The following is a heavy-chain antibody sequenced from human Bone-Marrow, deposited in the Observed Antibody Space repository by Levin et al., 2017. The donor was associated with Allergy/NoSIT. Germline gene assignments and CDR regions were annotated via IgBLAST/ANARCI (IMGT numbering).Heavy chain of an antibody. D-gene: IGHD3-10*01. Sequence: PLASVKVSCKASGYTFISYYMHWVRQAPGQGLEWMGLINPSGGGTTYAQKFRGRVTLTKDTSTSTVYMELTTLGSEDTAVYYCARGSVDPLDSWGQGTLVTVSS. J-gene: IGHJ4*02. V-gene: IGHV1-46*01. CDR1: GYTFISYY. CDR2: INPSGGGT. CDR3: ARGSVDPLDS.